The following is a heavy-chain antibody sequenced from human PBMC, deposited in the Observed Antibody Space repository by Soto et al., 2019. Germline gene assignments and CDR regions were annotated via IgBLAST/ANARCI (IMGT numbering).Heavy chain of an antibody. CDR1: GGTFSSYA. CDR2: IIPIFGTA. V-gene: IGHV1-69*13. CDR3: ARSVVVTFARRGYFDY. D-gene: IGHD2-21*02. J-gene: IGHJ4*02. Sequence: GASLKVSCKASGGTFSSYAISWVRQAPGQGLEWMGGIIPIFGTANYAQKFQGRVTITADESTSTAYMELSSLRSEDTAVYYCARSVVVTFARRGYFDYWGQGTLVTVSS.